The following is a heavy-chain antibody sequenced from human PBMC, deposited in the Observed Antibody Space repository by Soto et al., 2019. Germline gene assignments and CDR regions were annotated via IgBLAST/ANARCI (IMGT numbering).Heavy chain of an antibody. CDR3: ARGRHILTGYYISYYYYGMDV. V-gene: IGHV4-34*01. J-gene: IGHJ6*02. Sequence: SETLSLTCAVYGGSFSGYYWSWIRQPPGKGLEWIGEINHSGSTNYNPSLKSRVTISVDTSKNQFSLKLSSVTAADTAVYYCARGRHILTGYYISYYYYGMDVWGQGTTVT. CDR1: GGSFSGYY. CDR2: INHSGST. D-gene: IGHD3-9*01.